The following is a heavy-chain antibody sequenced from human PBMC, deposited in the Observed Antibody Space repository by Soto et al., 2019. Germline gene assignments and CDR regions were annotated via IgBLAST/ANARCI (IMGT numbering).Heavy chain of an antibody. D-gene: IGHD3-22*01. CDR2: IWYDGSNK. Sequence: GGSLRLSCAASGFTFSSYGMHWVRQAPGKGLEWVAVIWYDGSNKYYADSVKGRFTISRDNSKNTLYLQMNSLRAEDTAVYYCARDTYYYDSSGYYYDFDYWGQGTLVTVSS. J-gene: IGHJ4*02. CDR1: GFTFSSYG. CDR3: ARDTYYYDSSGYYYDFDY. V-gene: IGHV3-33*01.